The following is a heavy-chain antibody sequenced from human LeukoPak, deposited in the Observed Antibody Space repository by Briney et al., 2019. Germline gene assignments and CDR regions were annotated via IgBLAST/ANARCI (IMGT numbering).Heavy chain of an antibody. Sequence: SVKVSCKASGYTFTSYGISWVRQAPGQGLEWIGWIVVGSGNTNYAQKFQERVTITRDMSTSTAYMELSSLRSEDTAVYYCAAGEGDGYDILTVGAFDIWGQGTMVTVSS. D-gene: IGHD3-9*01. V-gene: IGHV1-58*02. CDR2: IVVGSGNT. CDR3: AAGEGDGYDILTVGAFDI. J-gene: IGHJ3*02. CDR1: GYTFTSYG.